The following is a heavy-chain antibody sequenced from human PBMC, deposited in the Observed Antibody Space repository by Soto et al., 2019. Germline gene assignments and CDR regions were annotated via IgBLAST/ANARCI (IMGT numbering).Heavy chain of an antibody. CDR1: GYTFTSYD. CDR2: MNPNSGNT. D-gene: IGHD3-10*01. V-gene: IGHV1-8*01. Sequence: ASVKVSCKASGYTFTSYDINWVRQATGQGLEWMGWMNPNSGNTGYAQKFQGRVTMTRNTSISTAYMELSSLRSEDTAVYYCARAQTARFGGQSYYGIDVWGPGTTATVYS. J-gene: IGHJ6*02. CDR3: ARAQTARFGGQSYYGIDV.